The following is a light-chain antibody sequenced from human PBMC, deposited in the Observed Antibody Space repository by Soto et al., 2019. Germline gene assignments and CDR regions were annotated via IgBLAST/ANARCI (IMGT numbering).Light chain of an antibody. CDR2: EVT. Sequence: QSALTQPPSASGSHGQSVTISCTGTSSDVGGYNYVSWYQQHPGKAPRLMVYEVTKRPSGVPARFSGSKSGNTASLTVSGLQAEDEADYYCSSHAGINNVVFGGGTNLTVL. V-gene: IGLV2-8*01. J-gene: IGLJ3*02. CDR1: SSDVGGYNY. CDR3: SSHAGINNVV.